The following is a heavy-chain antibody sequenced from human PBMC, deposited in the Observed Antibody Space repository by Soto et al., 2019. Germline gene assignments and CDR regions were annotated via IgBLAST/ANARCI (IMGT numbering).Heavy chain of an antibody. V-gene: IGHV4-34*01. Sequence: SETLSLTCAVYGGFVSSGSYYWIWIRQAPGKGLEWIGEMSHSGGTHFNPSLKSRVTISVDTSKNQFTLKMSSVTAADTALYYCARVERGTATTVVDAFDIWGPGTMVTVSS. CDR2: MSHSGGT. CDR3: ARVERGTATTVVDAFDI. D-gene: IGHD1-1*01. CDR1: GGFVSSGSYY. J-gene: IGHJ3*02.